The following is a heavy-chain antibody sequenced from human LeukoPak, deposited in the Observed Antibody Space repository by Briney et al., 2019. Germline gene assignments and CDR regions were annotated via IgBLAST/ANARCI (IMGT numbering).Heavy chain of an antibody. V-gene: IGHV1-69*04. CDR2: IIPILGIA. Sequence: SVKVSCKASGGTFSSYAISWVRQAPGQGLEWMGRIIPILGIANYAQKFQCRVTITADKSTSTAYMELSSLRSEDTAVYYCARGGSGSYLYWGQGTLVTVSS. CDR3: ARGGSGSYLY. D-gene: IGHD1-26*01. CDR1: GGTFSSYA. J-gene: IGHJ4*02.